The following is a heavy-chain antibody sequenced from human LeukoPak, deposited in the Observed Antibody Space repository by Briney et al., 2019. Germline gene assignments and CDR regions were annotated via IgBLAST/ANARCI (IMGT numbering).Heavy chain of an antibody. V-gene: IGHV4-59*01. CDR1: GGSISSYY. J-gene: IGHJ3*02. CDR3: AGIYCSSTSCYDHWDAFDI. D-gene: IGHD2-2*01. CDR2: IYYSGST. Sequence: SETLSLTCTVSGGSISSYYWSWIRQPPGKGLEWIGYIYYSGSTNYNPSLKSRVTISVDTSKNQFSLKLSSVTAADTAVYYCAGIYCSSTSCYDHWDAFDIWGQGTMVTVSS.